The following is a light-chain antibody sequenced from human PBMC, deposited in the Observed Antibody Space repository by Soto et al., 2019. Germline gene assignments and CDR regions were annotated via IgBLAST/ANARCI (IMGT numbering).Light chain of an antibody. V-gene: IGKV3-20*01. CDR3: QQYGGSPPYT. CDR2: GAS. CDR1: QSVSSSY. Sequence: EIVLTQSPDTLSLSPGEGATLSCRASQSVSSSYLAWYQQKPGQAPKLLIYGASNRATGIPDRFSGSGSGTDFALTISILEPEDFAVYYCQQYGGSPPYTFGQGTKLEIK. J-gene: IGKJ2*01.